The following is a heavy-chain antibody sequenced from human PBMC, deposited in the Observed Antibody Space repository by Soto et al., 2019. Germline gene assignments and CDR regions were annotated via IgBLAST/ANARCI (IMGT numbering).Heavy chain of an antibody. V-gene: IGHV4-34*01. CDR3: ARGYCSGGSCYSHYYYYYYMDV. CDR2: INHSGST. D-gene: IGHD2-15*01. Sequence: SETLSLTCAVYGGSFSGYYWIWFRLPPGKGLEWIGEINHSGSTNYNPSLKSRVTISVDTSKNQFSLKLSSVTAADTAVYYCARGYCSGGSCYSHYYYYYYMDVWGKGTTVT. J-gene: IGHJ6*03. CDR1: GGSFSGYY.